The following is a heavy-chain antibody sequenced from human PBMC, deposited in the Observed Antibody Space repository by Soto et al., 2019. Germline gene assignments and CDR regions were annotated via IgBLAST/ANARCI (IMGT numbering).Heavy chain of an antibody. J-gene: IGHJ6*02. CDR2: INDSGDST. V-gene: IGHV3-23*01. Sequence: PGGSLRLSCAASGFTFTNYAMSWVRQAPGMGLEWVSIINDSGDSTYYADSVKGRFTISRDNSKNTVFLQMNSLRAEDTAMYYCAKVASGWYGMDVWGQGTTVTVSS. CDR3: AKVASGWYGMDV. D-gene: IGHD6-19*01. CDR1: GFTFTNYA.